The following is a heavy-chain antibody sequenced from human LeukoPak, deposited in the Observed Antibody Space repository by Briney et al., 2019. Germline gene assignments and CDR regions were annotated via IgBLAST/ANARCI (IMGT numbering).Heavy chain of an antibody. J-gene: IGHJ6*02. Sequence: ASVKVSCTASGYTFTSYGISWVRQAPGQGLEWMGWISAYNGNTNYAQKLQGRVTMTTDTSTSTAYMELRSLRSDDTAVYYCARAYYGPGSGGMDVWDQGTTVTVSS. V-gene: IGHV1-18*01. D-gene: IGHD4-17*01. CDR3: ARAYYGPGSGGMDV. CDR1: GYTFTSYG. CDR2: ISAYNGNT.